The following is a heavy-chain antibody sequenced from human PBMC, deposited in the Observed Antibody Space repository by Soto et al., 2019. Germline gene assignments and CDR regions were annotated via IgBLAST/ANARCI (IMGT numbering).Heavy chain of an antibody. Sequence: QVQLVQSGAEVKKPGASVKVSCKASGYTFTSYGISWVRQAPGQGLEWMGWISAYNGNTNDAQKLQGRVSMPTDTATSAGYRELRRLTSGDTAVYYWARDGCGGSGDLLHVGMDVWGQGTTVTVSS. V-gene: IGHV1-18*01. CDR1: GYTFTSYG. D-gene: IGHD2-15*01. CDR3: ARDGCGGSGDLLHVGMDV. J-gene: IGHJ6*02. CDR2: ISAYNGNT.